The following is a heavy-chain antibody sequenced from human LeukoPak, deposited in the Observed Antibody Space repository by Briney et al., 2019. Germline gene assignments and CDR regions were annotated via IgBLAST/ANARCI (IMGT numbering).Heavy chain of an antibody. J-gene: IGHJ4*02. CDR1: GFTFSSNA. D-gene: IGHD4-23*01. CDR3: AREDGGNTQD. V-gene: IGHV3-30-3*01. CDR2: ISYDGSNK. Sequence: SGGSLRLSCAASGFTFSSNAMHWVRQAPGKGLEWVAVISYDGSNKYYADSVKGRFTISRDNSKNTLYLQMNSLRAEDTAVYYCAREDGGNTQDWGQGTLVTVSS.